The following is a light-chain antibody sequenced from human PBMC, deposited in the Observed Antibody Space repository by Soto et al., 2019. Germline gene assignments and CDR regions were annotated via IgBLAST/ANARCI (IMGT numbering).Light chain of an antibody. J-gene: IGKJ4*01. CDR3: QQSYALVRT. Sequence: DIQMTQSPSSLSTSVGDRVTITCRASQGISTFLNWYQQKPGKAPRLLIYAASRLQSGVPARFSGSGVETDFTLTITSLQPEDFGIYYCQQSYALVRTFGGGTKV. V-gene: IGKV1-39*01. CDR2: AAS. CDR1: QGISTF.